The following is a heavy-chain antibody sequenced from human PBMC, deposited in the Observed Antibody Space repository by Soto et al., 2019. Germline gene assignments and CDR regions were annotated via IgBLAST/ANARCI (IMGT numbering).Heavy chain of an antibody. CDR1: GFPVSSNY. J-gene: IGHJ3*02. CDR2: IYSGGST. D-gene: IGHD4-17*01. Sequence: PGGSLRLSCAASGFPVSSNYMSWVRRAPGKGLEWVSVIYSGGSTYYADSVKGRFTISRHNSKNTLYLQMNSLRAEDTAVYYCARALFSQYGDYGGVGAFDIWGQGTMVTVSS. CDR3: ARALFSQYGDYGGVGAFDI. V-gene: IGHV3-53*04.